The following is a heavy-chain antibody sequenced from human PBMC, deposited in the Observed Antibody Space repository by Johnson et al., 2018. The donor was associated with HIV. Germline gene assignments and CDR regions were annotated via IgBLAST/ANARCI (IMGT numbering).Heavy chain of an antibody. V-gene: IGHV3-74*01. CDR1: GLIFSRSW. CDR3: ARVEPIRRAIDAFDI. CDR2: SNSDGSST. Sequence: VQLVESGGGLVQPGGSLRLSCAASGLIFSRSWIPWVRQAPGQGLVWVSRSNSDGSSTTYADSVKGRCTISSDKDKNTLPLQMNSLRVEDTAVYYCARVEPIRRAIDAFDIWGQETMVTVSS. J-gene: IGHJ3*02.